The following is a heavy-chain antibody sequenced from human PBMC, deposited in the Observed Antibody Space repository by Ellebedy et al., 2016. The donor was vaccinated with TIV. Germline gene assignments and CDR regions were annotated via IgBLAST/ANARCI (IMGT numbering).Heavy chain of an antibody. V-gene: IGHV1-2*02. CDR1: GYTFTGYY. CDR3: ARDPLWFGEGYFDY. D-gene: IGHD3-10*01. Sequence: AASVKVSCKASGYTFTGYYMHWVRQAPGQGLEWMGWINPNSGGTNYAQKFQGRVTMTRDTSISTAYMELSRLRSDDTAVYYCARDPLWFGEGYFDYWGQGTLVTVSS. CDR2: INPNSGGT. J-gene: IGHJ4*02.